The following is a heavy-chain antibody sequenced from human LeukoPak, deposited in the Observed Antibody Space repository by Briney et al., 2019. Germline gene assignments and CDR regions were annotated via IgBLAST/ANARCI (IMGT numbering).Heavy chain of an antibody. D-gene: IGHD2-15*01. CDR1: GYSFTSYW. Sequence: GESLKISCKGSGYSFTSYWIGWVRQMPGKGLEWMGIIYPGDSDTRYSPSFQGQVTISADKSISTAYLQWSSLKASDTAMYYCARRYCSGGSCSHFDYWGRGTLVTVSS. CDR3: ARRYCSGGSCSHFDY. V-gene: IGHV5-51*01. J-gene: IGHJ4*02. CDR2: IYPGDSDT.